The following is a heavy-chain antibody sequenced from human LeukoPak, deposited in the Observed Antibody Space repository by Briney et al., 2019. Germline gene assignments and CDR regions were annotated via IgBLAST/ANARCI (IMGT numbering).Heavy chain of an antibody. J-gene: IGHJ6*02. CDR2: IYYSGST. CDR1: GGSISSGGYY. CDR3: ARDPIAVAPSYYGMDV. Sequence: PSETLSLTCTVSGGSISSGGYYWSWIRQHPGKGLEWIGYIYYSGSTYYNPSLKSRVTISVDTSKNQFSLKLSSVTAADTAVYYCARDPIAVAPSYYGMDVWGQGTTVTVSS. V-gene: IGHV4-31*03. D-gene: IGHD6-19*01.